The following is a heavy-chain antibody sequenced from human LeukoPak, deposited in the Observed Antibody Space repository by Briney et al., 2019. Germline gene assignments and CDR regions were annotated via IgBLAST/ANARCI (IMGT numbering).Heavy chain of an antibody. D-gene: IGHD4-23*01. CDR3: ARGDSTVTPKYFQY. CDR2: IFYSGST. Sequence: PSETLSLTCTVSGGSISSYYWSWTRQPPGKGLEWIGYIFYSGSTNYNPSLKSRVTISIDTSKNQFSLKLSSVTAADTAVYYCARGDSTVTPKYFQYWGQGTLVTVSS. V-gene: IGHV4-59*01. CDR1: GGSISSYY. J-gene: IGHJ1*01.